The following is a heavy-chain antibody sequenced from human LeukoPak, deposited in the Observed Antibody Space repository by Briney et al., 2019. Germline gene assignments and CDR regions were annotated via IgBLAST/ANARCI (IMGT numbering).Heavy chain of an antibody. CDR2: ISSSSGTI. D-gene: IGHD3-16*01. V-gene: IGHV3-48*01. J-gene: IGHJ4*02. CDR1: GFTSSSYS. CDR3: ARRGWGGSGFDY. Sequence: GGSLRLSCAASGFTSSSYSMNWVRQTPGKGLEWLSYISSSSGTIYSADSVKGRFTISRDNAKNSLYLQMNSLRAEDTAVYYCARRGWGGSGFDYWGQGTLVTVSS.